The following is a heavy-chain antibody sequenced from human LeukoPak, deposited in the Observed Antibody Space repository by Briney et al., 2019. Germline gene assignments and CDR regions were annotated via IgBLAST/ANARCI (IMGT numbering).Heavy chain of an antibody. CDR1: GYTFTSYD. Sequence: ASVKVSCKASGYTFTSYDINWVRQATGQGLEWMGWMNPNSGNTGYAQKFQGRVTMTRNTSISTAYMELSSLRSEDTAVYYCARGRSSSWYIGIHYYYYMDVWGKGTTVTISS. CDR3: ARGRSSSWYIGIHYYYYMDV. J-gene: IGHJ6*03. CDR2: MNPNSGNT. V-gene: IGHV1-8*01. D-gene: IGHD6-13*01.